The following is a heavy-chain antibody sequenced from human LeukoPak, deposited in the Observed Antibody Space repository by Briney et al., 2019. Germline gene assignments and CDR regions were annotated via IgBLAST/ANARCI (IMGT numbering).Heavy chain of an antibody. Sequence: SGTLSLTCTVSGGSVSSGSYYWSWLRQPPGKGLEWIGYIYYSGSTNYNPSLKSRVTISVDTSKNQFSLKLSSVTAADTAVYYCARDTEVRGVFHFDYWGQETLVTVSS. CDR1: GGSVSSGSYY. CDR2: IYYSGST. D-gene: IGHD3-10*01. V-gene: IGHV4-61*01. CDR3: ARDTEVRGVFHFDY. J-gene: IGHJ4*02.